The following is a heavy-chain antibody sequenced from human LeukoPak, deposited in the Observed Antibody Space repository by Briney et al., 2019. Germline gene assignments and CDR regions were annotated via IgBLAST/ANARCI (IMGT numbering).Heavy chain of an antibody. CDR3: ARAYSSSWYFNWFDP. CDR2: IYHSGNT. CDR1: GYSISNGYY. Sequence: KPSETLSLSCTVSGYSISNGYYWAWIRQPPGKGLEWIGNIYHSGNTYYNPSLKSRVTISVDTSKNQFSLNLNSVTAADTAVYYCARAYSSSWYFNWFDPWGQGTLVTVSS. J-gene: IGHJ5*02. V-gene: IGHV4-38-2*02. D-gene: IGHD6-13*01.